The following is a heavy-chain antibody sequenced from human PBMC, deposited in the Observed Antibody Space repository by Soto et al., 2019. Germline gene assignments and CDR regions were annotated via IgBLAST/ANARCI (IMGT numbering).Heavy chain of an antibody. V-gene: IGHV1-58*01. D-gene: IGHD3-22*01. CDR1: GFTFTSSA. CDR3: AAVRPNYYDSSGYSYYFDY. Sequence: GASVKVSCKASGFTFTSSAVQWVRQARGQRLEWTGWIVVGSGNTNYAQKFQERVTITRDMSTSTAYMELSSLRSEDTAVYYCAAVRPNYYDSSGYSYYFDYWGQGTLVTVSS. CDR2: IVVGSGNT. J-gene: IGHJ4*02.